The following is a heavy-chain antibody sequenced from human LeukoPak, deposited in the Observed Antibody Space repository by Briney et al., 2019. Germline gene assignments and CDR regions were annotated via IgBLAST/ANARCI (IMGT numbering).Heavy chain of an antibody. CDR2: IYYSGST. D-gene: IGHD4-17*01. J-gene: IGHJ4*02. V-gene: IGHV4-39*01. Sequence: SETLSLTCTVSGGSISSSSYYWGWIRQPPGKGLEWIGSIYYSGSTYYNPSLKSRVTISVDTSKNQFSLKLSSVTAADTAVYYCARARYGDYDNYWGQGTLVTVSS. CDR3: ARARYGDYDNY. CDR1: GGSISSSSYY.